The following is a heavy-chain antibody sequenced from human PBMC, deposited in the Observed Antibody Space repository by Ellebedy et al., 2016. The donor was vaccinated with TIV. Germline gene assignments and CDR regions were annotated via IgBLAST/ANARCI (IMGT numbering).Heavy chain of an antibody. J-gene: IGHJ4*02. D-gene: IGHD4-11*01. V-gene: IGHV3-7*03. CDR3: ASALYTDYNLLGY. Sequence: GESLKISCAASGFTFSSYRMTWVRQAPGKGLEWVANINQHGSDKNYVDSVKGRFTISRDNAKNSLNLQMSSLRAEDTAVYYCASALYTDYNLLGYWGQGTLVTVSS. CDR1: GFTFSSYR. CDR2: INQHGSDK.